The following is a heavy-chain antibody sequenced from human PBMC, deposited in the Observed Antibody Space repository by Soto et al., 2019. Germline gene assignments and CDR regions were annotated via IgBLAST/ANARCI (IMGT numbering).Heavy chain of an antibody. CDR1: GGSVSGGDYY. Sequence: PSETLSLTCTVAGGSVSGGDYYWNWIRQPPGRGLEWIGYIYYIGSTNYNPPLKSRVTISVDTSKNQFSLKLSSVTAADTAVYFCARGDGYSSGDIDYWGQGTQVTVSS. D-gene: IGHD6-19*01. CDR2: IYYIGST. J-gene: IGHJ4*02. V-gene: IGHV4-61*08. CDR3: ARGDGYSSGDIDY.